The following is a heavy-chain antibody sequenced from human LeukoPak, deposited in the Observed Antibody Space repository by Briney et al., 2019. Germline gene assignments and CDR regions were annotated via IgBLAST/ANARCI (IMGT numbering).Heavy chain of an antibody. J-gene: IGHJ4*02. D-gene: IGHD3-22*01. CDR1: GGTFNRYA. CDR3: ARGWDYDSGGRPTAYVY. V-gene: IGHV1-69*13. CDR2: IIPMFGTA. Sequence: SVKVSCKASGGTFNRYAISWVRQAPGQGLEWMGGIIPMFGTANYAQKFQGKVTITADESTSTAHMELRSLRSEDTAVYYCARGWDYDSGGRPTAYVYWGQGTLVTVSS.